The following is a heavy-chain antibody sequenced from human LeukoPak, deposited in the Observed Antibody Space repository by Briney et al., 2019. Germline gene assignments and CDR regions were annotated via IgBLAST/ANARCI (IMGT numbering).Heavy chain of an antibody. CDR2: FDPEDGET. Sequence: ASVKVSCKVSGYTLTELSMHWVRQAPGKGLEWMGGFDPEDGETIYAQKFQGRVTMTEDTSTDTAYMGLSSLRSEDTAVYYCATGGRSGWYFDYWGQGTLVTVSS. CDR1: GYTLTELS. D-gene: IGHD6-19*01. V-gene: IGHV1-24*01. CDR3: ATGGRSGWYFDY. J-gene: IGHJ4*02.